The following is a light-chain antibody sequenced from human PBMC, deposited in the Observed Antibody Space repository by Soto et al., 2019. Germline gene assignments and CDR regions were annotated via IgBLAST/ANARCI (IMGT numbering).Light chain of an antibody. CDR3: QQYNVYPLT. CDR2: KAS. J-gene: IGKJ4*01. Sequence: GDRVTITCRASQSIASWLAWYQQKPGKAPKLLISKASSLESGVPSRFSGSGSGTEFTLTISTLQPDDFASYYCQQYNVYPLTFGGGTKVDIK. CDR1: QSIASW. V-gene: IGKV1-5*03.